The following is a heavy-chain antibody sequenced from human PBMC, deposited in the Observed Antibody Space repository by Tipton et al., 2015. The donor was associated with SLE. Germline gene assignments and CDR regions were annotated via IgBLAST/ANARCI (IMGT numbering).Heavy chain of an antibody. V-gene: IGHV4-31*03. CDR1: GGSISSGGYY. Sequence: LRLSCTVSGGSISSGGYYWSWIRQHPGKGLEWIGYIYYSGSTYYNPSLKSRVTISIDTSKNHFSLKVNSVSAADTAVYYCARGYYYYMDVWGKGTTVTVSS. CDR3: ARGYYYYMDV. CDR2: IYYSGST. J-gene: IGHJ6*03.